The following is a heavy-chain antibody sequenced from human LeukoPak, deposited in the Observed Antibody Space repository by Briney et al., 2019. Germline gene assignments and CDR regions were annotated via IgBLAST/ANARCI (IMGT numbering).Heavy chain of an antibody. V-gene: IGHV3-48*04. CDR3: AREVAVGIGAYNF. CDR1: GFTFSNYG. D-gene: IGHD6-13*01. Sequence: GGSLRLSCAASGFTFSNYGMNWVRQAPGKGLEWLSYISSSSSIMYYADSVKGRFTVSRDNAKNSLYLQMNSLWAEDTAVYYCAREVAVGIGAYNFWGQGTLVTVSS. CDR2: ISSSSSIM. J-gene: IGHJ4*02.